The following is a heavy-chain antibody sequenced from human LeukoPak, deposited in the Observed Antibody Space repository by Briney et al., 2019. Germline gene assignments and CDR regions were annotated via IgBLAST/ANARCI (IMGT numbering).Heavy chain of an antibody. J-gene: IGHJ4*02. V-gene: IGHV3-74*01. CDR3: AKVLVDSSGWYYYFDS. CDR2: INSDGSST. CDR1: GFTFSSYW. D-gene: IGHD6-19*01. Sequence: GGSLRLSCAASGFTFSSYWMHWVRQAPGKGLVWVSRINSDGSSTSYADSVKGRFTISRDNSKNTLYLQMNSLRADDTAVYYCAKVLVDSSGWYYYFDSWGQGTLVTVSS.